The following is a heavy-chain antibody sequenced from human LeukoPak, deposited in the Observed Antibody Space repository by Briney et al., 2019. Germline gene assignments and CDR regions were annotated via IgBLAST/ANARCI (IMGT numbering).Heavy chain of an antibody. CDR1: GGTFSSYA. D-gene: IGHD1-26*01. V-gene: IGHV1-69*13. CDR2: IIPIFGTA. J-gene: IGHJ3*02. Sequence: GASVKVSCKASGGTFSSYAISWVRQAPGQGLEWMGGIIPIFGTANYAQKFQGRVTITADESTSTAYMELSSLRSEDTAVYYCARGLVGAHWGAFDIWGQGTMVTVSS. CDR3: ARGLVGAHWGAFDI.